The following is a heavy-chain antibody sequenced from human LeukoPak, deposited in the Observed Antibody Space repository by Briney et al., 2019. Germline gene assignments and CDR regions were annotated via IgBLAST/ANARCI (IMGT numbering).Heavy chain of an antibody. CDR1: GGSISSGDYY. CDR3: ARGPDYGDYRTHDYYYYGMDV. D-gene: IGHD4-17*01. V-gene: IGHV4-30-4*01. J-gene: IGHJ6*02. CDR2: IYYSGST. Sequence: SETLSLTCTVSGGSISSGDYYWSWIRQPPGKGLEWIGYIYYSGSTYYNPSLKSRVTISVDTSKNQFSLKLSSVTAADTAVYYCARGPDYGDYRTHDYYYYGMDVWGQGTTVTVSS.